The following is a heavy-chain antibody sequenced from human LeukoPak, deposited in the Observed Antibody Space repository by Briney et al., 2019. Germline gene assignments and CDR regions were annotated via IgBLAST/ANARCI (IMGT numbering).Heavy chain of an antibody. CDR2: INPNSGGT. V-gene: IGHV1-2*02. Sequence: ASVKVSCKASGYTFTGYYMHWVRQAPGQGLEWMGWINPNSGGTNYAQKFQGRVTMTRDTSISTAYMELSRLGSDDTAVYYCARESRDKGDAFDIWGQGTMVTVSS. CDR3: ARESRDKGDAFDI. J-gene: IGHJ3*02. CDR1: GYTFTGYY. D-gene: IGHD2-15*01.